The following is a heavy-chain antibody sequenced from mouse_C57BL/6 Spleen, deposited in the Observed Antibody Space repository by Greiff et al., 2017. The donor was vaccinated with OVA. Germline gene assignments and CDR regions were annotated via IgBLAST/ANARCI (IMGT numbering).Heavy chain of an antibody. CDR3: ASDGSSYPSWFAY. V-gene: IGHV1-69*01. CDR1: GYTFTSYW. D-gene: IGHD1-1*01. J-gene: IGHJ3*01. Sequence: VQLQQPGAELVMPGASVKLSCKASGYTFTSYWMHWVKQRPGQGLEWIGEIDPSDSYTNYNQKFKGKSTLTVDKSSSTAYMQLSSLTSEDSAVYYCASDGSSYPSWFAYWGQGTLVTVSA. CDR2: IDPSDSYT.